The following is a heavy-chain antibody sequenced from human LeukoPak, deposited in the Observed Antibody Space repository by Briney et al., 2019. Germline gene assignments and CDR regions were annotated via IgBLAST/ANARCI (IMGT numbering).Heavy chain of an antibody. J-gene: IGHJ4*02. CDR3: ARGRRSGGGSGVDY. CDR1: GGSISSYY. CDR2: IYYSGST. Sequence: KSSETLSLTCTVSGGSISSYYWSWIRQPPGKGLEWIGYIYYSGSTNYNPSLKSRVTISVDTSKNQFSLKLSSVTAADTAVYYCARGRRSGGGSGVDYWGQGTLVTVSS. V-gene: IGHV4-59*12. D-gene: IGHD2-15*01.